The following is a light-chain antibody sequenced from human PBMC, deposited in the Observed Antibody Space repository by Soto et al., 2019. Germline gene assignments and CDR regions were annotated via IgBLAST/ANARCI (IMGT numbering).Light chain of an antibody. V-gene: IGKV3-15*01. J-gene: IGKJ5*01. CDR2: GAS. CDR3: QQYNNWPIT. CDR1: QSVGNN. Sequence: EIVLTQSPATLSLSPGERATLSCRASQSVGNNLAWYQHKPGQAPRLLISGASTRATGIPARFSGSGSGTEFTLTISSLQSEDFAVYYCQQYNNWPITFGQGTRLEIK.